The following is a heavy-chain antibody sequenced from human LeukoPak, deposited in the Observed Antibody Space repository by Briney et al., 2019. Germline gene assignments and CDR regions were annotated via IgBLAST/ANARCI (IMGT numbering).Heavy chain of an antibody. CDR2: INPNSGGT. CDR1: GYTFTGYY. V-gene: IGHV1-2*06. D-gene: IGHD2-2*01. CDR3: ARPGYCSSTSCFYYFDY. Sequence: ASVKVSCKASGYTFTGYYMHWVRQAPGPGLEWMGRINPNSGGTNYAQKFQGRVTMTRDTSISTAYMELSRLRSDDTAVYYCARPGYCSSTSCFYYFDYWGQGTLVTVSS. J-gene: IGHJ4*02.